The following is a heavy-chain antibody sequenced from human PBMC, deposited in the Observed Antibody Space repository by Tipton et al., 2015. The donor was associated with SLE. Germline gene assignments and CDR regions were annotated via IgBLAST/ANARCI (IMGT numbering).Heavy chain of an antibody. CDR3: ARDGGAAAENCNYHMDV. D-gene: IGHD6-13*01. J-gene: IGHJ6*03. CDR2: IYFSGST. CDR1: GGSIFSSY. V-gene: IGHV4-59*01. Sequence: TLSLTCTVSGGSIFSSYWSWIRQPPGKGLEWIGCIYFSGSTNYNPSLRSRVTMSVDSSNSQFSLKLSSVTAADTAVYYCARDGGAAAENCNYHMDVWGIGTTVTVSS.